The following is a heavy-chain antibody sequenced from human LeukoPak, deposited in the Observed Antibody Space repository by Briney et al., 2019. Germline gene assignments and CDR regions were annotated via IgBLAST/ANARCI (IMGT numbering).Heavy chain of an antibody. V-gene: IGHV4-39*02. Sequence: WETLSLTCTDSGGSINSDNYFWGWVRQPPGKGLEWIGTVYYSGSTQYNPALKSLVTISVDTSKKPLSLKLRSVTAADTAIYYCTRLFGAALNLCHQCYWYFDLWGRGPLVAVSS. J-gene: IGHJ2*01. CDR1: GGSINSDNYF. CDR2: VYYSGST. D-gene: IGHD6-25*01. CDR3: TRLFGAALNLCHQCYWYFDL.